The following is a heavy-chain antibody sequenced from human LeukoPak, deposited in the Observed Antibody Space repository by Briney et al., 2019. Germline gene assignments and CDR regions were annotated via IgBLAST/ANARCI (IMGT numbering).Heavy chain of an antibody. CDR2: INTSGSDI. D-gene: IGHD4-23*01. J-gene: IGHJ4*02. CDR3: ARDYGGSAAFDS. Sequence: PGESLRLSYKAAGFTFSDHYMDWVRQAPGKGLEWVSYINTSGSDIYHADSVKGGFTISRDNAKNSLYLHMNSLRAEDTAVYYCARDYGGSAAFDSWGQGNLGTASS. V-gene: IGHV3-11*04. CDR1: GFTFSDHY.